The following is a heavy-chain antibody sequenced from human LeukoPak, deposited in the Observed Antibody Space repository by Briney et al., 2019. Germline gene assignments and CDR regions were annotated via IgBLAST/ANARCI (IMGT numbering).Heavy chain of an antibody. CDR2: INHSGST. CDR1: GGSFSGYY. Sequence: SETLSLTCAVYGGSFSGYYWSWIRQPPGKGLEWIGEINHSGSTNYNPSLKSRVTISVDTSKNQFSLKLSSVTAADTAVYYCASGRKYYDFWSGYWGAFDIWGQGTMVTVSS. CDR3: ASGRKYYDFWSGYWGAFDI. V-gene: IGHV4-34*01. D-gene: IGHD3-3*01. J-gene: IGHJ3*02.